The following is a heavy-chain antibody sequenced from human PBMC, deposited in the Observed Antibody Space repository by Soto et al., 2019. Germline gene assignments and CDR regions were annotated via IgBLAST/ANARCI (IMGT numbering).Heavy chain of an antibody. J-gene: IGHJ6*03. Sequence: SETLSLTCAVYGGSFSGYYWSWIRQPPGKGLEWIGEINHSGSTNYNPSLKSRVTISVDTSKNQFSLKLSSVTAADTAVYYCARFYYGSGSLRPYYYYYMDVWGKGTTVT. CDR2: INHSGST. CDR3: ARFYYGSGSLRPYYYYYMDV. D-gene: IGHD3-10*01. V-gene: IGHV4-34*01. CDR1: GGSFSGYY.